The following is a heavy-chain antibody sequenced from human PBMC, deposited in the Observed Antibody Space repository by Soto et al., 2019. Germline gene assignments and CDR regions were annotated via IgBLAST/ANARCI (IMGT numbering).Heavy chain of an antibody. CDR2: INPNSGGT. J-gene: IGHJ6*02. CDR3: ARGGSSSPGYYYYYYGMDV. CDR1: GYTFTGYY. D-gene: IGHD6-6*01. V-gene: IGHV1-2*04. Sequence: GASVKVSCKASGYTFTGYYMHWVRQAPGQGLEWMGWINPNSGGTNYAQKFQGWVTMTRDTSISTAYMELSRLRSDDTAVYYCARGGSSSPGYYYYYYGMDVWGQGPTVTVSS.